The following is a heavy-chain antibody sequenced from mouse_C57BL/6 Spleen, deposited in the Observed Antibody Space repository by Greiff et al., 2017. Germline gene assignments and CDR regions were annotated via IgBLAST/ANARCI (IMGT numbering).Heavy chain of an antibody. CDR1: GYTFTSYW. V-gene: IGHV1-69*01. CDR3: ARWGNGNSFAY. CDR2: IDPSDSYT. D-gene: IGHD2-1*01. J-gene: IGHJ3*01. Sequence: QVQLQQSGAELVMPGASVKLSCKASGYTFTSYWMHWVKQRPGQGLEWIGEIDPSDSYTNYNQKFKGKSTLTVDKSSSTAYMQLSSLTSEDSAVYYCARWGNGNSFAYGGQGTLVTVSA.